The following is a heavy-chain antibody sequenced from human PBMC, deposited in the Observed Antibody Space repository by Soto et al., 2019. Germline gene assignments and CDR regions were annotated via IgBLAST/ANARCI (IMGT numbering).Heavy chain of an antibody. J-gene: IGHJ6*02. CDR3: ARSRHIAAAGTDYYYGMDV. V-gene: IGHV1-18*01. D-gene: IGHD6-13*01. CDR1: GYTFTSFG. Sequence: GASVKVSCKASGYTFTSFGINWVRQAPGQGLEWMGWISGYNGNTNYAQNLQDRVTMTRDTSTSTAYMELRSLRSDDTAVYYCARSRHIAAAGTDYYYGMDVWGQGTTVTVSS. CDR2: ISGYNGNT.